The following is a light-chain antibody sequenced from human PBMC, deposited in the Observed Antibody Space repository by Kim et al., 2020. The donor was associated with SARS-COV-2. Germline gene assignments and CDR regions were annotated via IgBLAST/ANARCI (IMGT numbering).Light chain of an antibody. J-gene: IGLJ2*01. CDR2: QDN. CDR1: KLGKKN. V-gene: IGLV3-1*01. Sequence: SYELTQPPSVSVSPGQTASITCSGDKLGKKNVCWYQHKPGQSPVLIIYQDNKRPSGIPERFSGSNSGNTATLTISETQAMDEADYYCQAWDSSTVVFGGGTQLTVL. CDR3: QAWDSSTVV.